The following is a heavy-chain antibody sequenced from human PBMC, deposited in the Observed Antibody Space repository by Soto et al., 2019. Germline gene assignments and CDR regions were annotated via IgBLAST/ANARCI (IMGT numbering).Heavy chain of an antibody. CDR1: GGSISRYY. CDR3: ARDTGGTLGY. J-gene: IGHJ4*02. CDR2: IHYSGST. D-gene: IGHD3-16*01. V-gene: IGHV4-59*01. Sequence: SETLSLTCTVSGGSISRYYWSWIRQPPGKGLEWIGYIHYSGSTNYNPSLMGRLTISVDTSKNQFSLKLNSVTAADTAVYYCARDTGGTLGYWGQGTLVTVSS.